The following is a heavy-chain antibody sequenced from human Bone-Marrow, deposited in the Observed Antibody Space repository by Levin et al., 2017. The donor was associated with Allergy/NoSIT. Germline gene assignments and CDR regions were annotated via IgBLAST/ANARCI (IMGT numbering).Heavy chain of an antibody. V-gene: IGHV7-4-1*02. CDR2: INTNTGNP. J-gene: IGHJ2*01. Sequence: GESLKISCKASGYTFTSYAMNWVRQAPGQGLEWMGWINTNTGNPTYAQGFTGRFVFSLDTSVSTAYLQISSLKAEDTAVYYCARASVTTLGGVDWYFDLWGRGTLVTVSS. CDR1: GYTFTSYA. D-gene: IGHD4-17*01. CDR3: ARASVTTLGGVDWYFDL.